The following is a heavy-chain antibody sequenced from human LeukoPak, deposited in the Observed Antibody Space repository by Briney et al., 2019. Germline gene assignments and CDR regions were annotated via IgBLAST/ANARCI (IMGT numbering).Heavy chain of an antibody. CDR1: GLTFGDYA. CDR3: AKAGPHIVVVVAATRHTNWFDP. D-gene: IGHD2-15*01. Sequence: PGGSLRLSCTGSGLTFGDYAMNWVRQAPGKGLEWVGLIRSKAYGGTTEYAASVKGRFTISRDDSKSIAYLQMNSLRAEDTAVYYCAKAGPHIVVVVAATRHTNWFDPWGQGTLVTVSS. CDR2: IRSKAYGGTT. V-gene: IGHV3-49*04. J-gene: IGHJ5*02.